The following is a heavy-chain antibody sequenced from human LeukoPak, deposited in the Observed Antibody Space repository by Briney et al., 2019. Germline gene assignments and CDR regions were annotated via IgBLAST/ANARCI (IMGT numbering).Heavy chain of an antibody. Sequence: GASVKGSCKASGDTFTGYDINWVRQATGEVLEWMGWMNPNSGNTGYSQKFQGRVTMTRNTSISTAYMEVSSLRSEHTAVYYCARQRGGWGVRGVTTRTWFDTWGQGTLVTVSS. CDR3: ARQRGGWGVRGVTTRTWFDT. CDR2: MNPNSGNT. CDR1: GDTFTGYD. J-gene: IGHJ5*02. D-gene: IGHD3-10*01. V-gene: IGHV1-8*01.